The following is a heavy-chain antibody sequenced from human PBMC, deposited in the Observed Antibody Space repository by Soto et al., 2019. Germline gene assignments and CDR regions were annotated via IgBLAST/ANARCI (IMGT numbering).Heavy chain of an antibody. V-gene: IGHV3-53*01. CDR2: IDSGGST. CDR1: GFTVSSNY. CDR3: ARGGALYYYYGMDV. D-gene: IGHD3-16*01. Sequence: GGSLRLSCAASGFTVSSNYMTWVRQAPGKGLEWVSVIDSGGSTYYTDSVKGRFTLSRDNSKNSLYLQMNTLSAEDTAIYYCARGGALYYYYGMDVWGQGTTVTVSS. J-gene: IGHJ6*02.